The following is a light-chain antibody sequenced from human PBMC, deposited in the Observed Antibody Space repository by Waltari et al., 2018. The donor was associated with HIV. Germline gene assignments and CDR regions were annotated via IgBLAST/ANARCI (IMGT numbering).Light chain of an antibody. J-gene: IGLJ1*01. CDR2: DVS. CDR3: SSYTSSSTYV. Sequence: QSALTQPASVSGSPGQSITIPCTGTSSDLGDYNFVSWYQQHPGKAPKLVIYDVSYRPSGVSHRFSGSKSGNTASLTISGLQAEDEADYYCSSYTSSSTYVFGTGTEVTVL. CDR1: SSDLGDYNF. V-gene: IGLV2-14*03.